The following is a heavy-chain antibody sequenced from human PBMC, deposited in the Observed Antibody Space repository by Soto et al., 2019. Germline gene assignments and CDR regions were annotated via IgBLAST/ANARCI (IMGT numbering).Heavy chain of an antibody. D-gene: IGHD6-13*01. CDR3: ARDVHVAAGRRYFDL. Sequence: EVQLVESGGGLVQPGGSLRLSCAASGFTFTIYWMSWVRQAPGKGLEWVANIKEDETDKYYVDSVKGRFSISRDNARNSLYLQMNSLRADDTAIYYCARDVHVAAGRRYFDLWGRGTLVTVSS. CDR2: IKEDETDK. CDR1: GFTFTIYW. V-gene: IGHV3-7*03. J-gene: IGHJ2*01.